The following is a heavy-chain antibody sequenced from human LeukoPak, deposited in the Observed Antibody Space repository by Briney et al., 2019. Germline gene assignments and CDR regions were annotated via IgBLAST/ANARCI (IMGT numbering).Heavy chain of an antibody. Sequence: SVKVSCKASGGTFSSYAISWVRQAPGQGLEWMGGIIPIFGTANYAQKFQGRVTITADESTSTAYMELSSLRSEDTAVYYCARARRYCGSTSCYMGNYYYYMDVWGKGTTVTVSS. CDR3: ARARRYCGSTSCYMGNYYYYMDV. CDR1: GGTFSSYA. D-gene: IGHD2-2*02. CDR2: IIPIFGTA. J-gene: IGHJ6*03. V-gene: IGHV1-69*01.